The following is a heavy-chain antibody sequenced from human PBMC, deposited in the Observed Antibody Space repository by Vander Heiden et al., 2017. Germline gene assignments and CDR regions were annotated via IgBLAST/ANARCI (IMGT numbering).Heavy chain of an antibody. V-gene: IGHV3-30*18. CDR3: AKASSGFDI. J-gene: IGHJ4*02. Sequence: QVHLVESGGGVVQPGRSLRLSCAAPGFSFPTYGMHWVRQAPGKGLEWVAVISMDGTNKYYADSVKGRFIISRDNSMHTLDLQMNSLRVEDTAVYYCAKASSGFDIWGQGTLVTVSS. CDR1: GFSFPTYG. D-gene: IGHD6-25*01. CDR2: ISMDGTNK.